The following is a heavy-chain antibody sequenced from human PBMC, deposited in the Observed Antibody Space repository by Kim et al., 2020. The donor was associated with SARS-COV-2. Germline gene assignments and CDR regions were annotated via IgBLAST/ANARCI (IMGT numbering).Heavy chain of an antibody. CDR3: ARGSVTRGEDAFDI. D-gene: IGHD4-17*01. CDR1: GFTFSSYA. V-gene: IGHV3-30*04. J-gene: IGHJ3*02. Sequence: GGSLRLSCAASGFTFSSYAMHWVRQAPGKGLEWVAVISYDGSNKYYADSVKGRFTISRDNSKNTLYLQMNSLRAEDTAVYYCARGSVTRGEDAFDIWGQG. CDR2: ISYDGSNK.